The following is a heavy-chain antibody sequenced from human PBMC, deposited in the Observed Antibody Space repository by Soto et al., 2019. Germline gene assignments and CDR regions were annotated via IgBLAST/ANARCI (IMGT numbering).Heavy chain of an antibody. V-gene: IGHV1-2*02. CDR2: IGPESGAT. Sequence: ASVKVSCKASGYTFTGHYIHWVRQAPEQGPEWMGEIGPESGATRYAQKFQGRVTMTRDTSITTVYLELKNLSPDDTAVYYCGRGRSGQIVVFYWGQGTPVTVSS. J-gene: IGHJ4*02. CDR1: GYTFTGHY. CDR3: GRGRSGQIVVFY. D-gene: IGHD1-26*01.